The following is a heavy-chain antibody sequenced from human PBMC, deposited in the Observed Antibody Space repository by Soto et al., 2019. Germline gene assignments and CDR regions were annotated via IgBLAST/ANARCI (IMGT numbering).Heavy chain of an antibody. CDR1: GFTFSSYA. J-gene: IGHJ6*02. Sequence: GGPLRLSCAASGFTFSSYAMRWVSQAPGKGLEWVSAISGSGGSTYYADSVKGRFTISRDNSKNTLYLQMNSLRAEDTAVYYCAKVLGSGSGYLAYGMDVWGQGTTLTVSS. V-gene: IGHV3-23*01. CDR3: AKVLGSGSGYLAYGMDV. D-gene: IGHD3-22*01. CDR2: ISGSGGST.